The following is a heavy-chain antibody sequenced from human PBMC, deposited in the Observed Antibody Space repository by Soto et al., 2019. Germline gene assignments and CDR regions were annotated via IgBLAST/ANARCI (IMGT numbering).Heavy chain of an antibody. CDR2: INAGNGNT. J-gene: IGHJ4*02. V-gene: IGHV1-3*01. CDR3: ARHCPDIVAAITWGYYFDY. D-gene: IGHD5-12*01. CDR1: GYTFTSYA. Sequence: ASVKVSCTASGYTFTSYAMNWVRQAPGQRLEWMGWINAGNGNTKYSQKFQGRVTITRDTSASTAYMELSSLRSEDTAVYYCARHCPDIVAAITWGYYFDYWGQGTLVTVSS.